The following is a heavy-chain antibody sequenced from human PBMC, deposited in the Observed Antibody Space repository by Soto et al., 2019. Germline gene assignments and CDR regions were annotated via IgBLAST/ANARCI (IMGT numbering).Heavy chain of an antibody. Sequence: ASVKVSCKASGYTFTSYGISWVRQAPGQGLECMGWISAYNGNTNYAQKLQGRVTMTTDTSTSTAYMELRSLRSDDTAVYYCARDWAAADPFDYWGQGTLDTGSS. V-gene: IGHV1-18*01. D-gene: IGHD6-13*01. CDR2: ISAYNGNT. CDR1: GYTFTSYG. CDR3: ARDWAAADPFDY. J-gene: IGHJ4*02.